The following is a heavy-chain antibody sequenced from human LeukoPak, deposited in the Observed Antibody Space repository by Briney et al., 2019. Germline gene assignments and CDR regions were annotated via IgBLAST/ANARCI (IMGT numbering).Heavy chain of an antibody. CDR3: ARCSGGSCYFNWFDP. CDR1: GFTVSSNY. J-gene: IGHJ5*02. Sequence: PGGSLRLSCAASGFTVSSNYMSWVRQAPGKGLEWVSVIYSGGSTYYADSVKGRFTISRDNSKNTLYLQMNSLRAEDTAVYYCARCSGGSCYFNWFDPWGQGTLVTVSS. D-gene: IGHD2-15*01. V-gene: IGHV3-53*01. CDR2: IYSGGST.